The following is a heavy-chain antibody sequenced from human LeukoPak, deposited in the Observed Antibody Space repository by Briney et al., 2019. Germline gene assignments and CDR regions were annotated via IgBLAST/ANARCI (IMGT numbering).Heavy chain of an antibody. J-gene: IGHJ4*02. D-gene: IGHD3-16*02. Sequence: PGGSLRLSCAASGFTFSNYGMRWVRQAPGKGLEWVANMNQEGSEIYYVDSVRGRFIISRDNAKKSLYLQMNTLRAEDTAVYYCVRRYMATSAEDFDYWGQGTLVTVFS. CDR2: MNQEGSEI. V-gene: IGHV3-7*01. CDR1: GFTFSNYG. CDR3: VRRYMATSAEDFDY.